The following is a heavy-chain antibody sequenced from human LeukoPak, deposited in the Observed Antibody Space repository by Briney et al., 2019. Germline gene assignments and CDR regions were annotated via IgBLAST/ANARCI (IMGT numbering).Heavy chain of an antibody. J-gene: IGHJ4*02. CDR3: AGSPYSNYVPYDY. D-gene: IGHD4-11*01. Sequence: EASVKVSCKASGFTFTSSAMQWVRQARGQRLEWIGGIVVGSGNTNYAQKFQERVTITRDMSTSTAYMELSSLRSEDTAVYYCAGSPYSNYVPYDYWGQGTLVTVSS. CDR1: GFTFTSSA. CDR2: IVVGSGNT. V-gene: IGHV1-58*02.